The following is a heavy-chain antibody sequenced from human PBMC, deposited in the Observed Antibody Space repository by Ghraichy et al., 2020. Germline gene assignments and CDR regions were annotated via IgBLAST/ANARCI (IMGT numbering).Heavy chain of an antibody. CDR3: ARLSGTYSSGWIFDY. D-gene: IGHD6-19*01. J-gene: IGHJ4*02. CDR1: GGSISSSSSY. Sequence: SETLSLTCTVSGGSISSSSSYWGWIRQPPGKGLEWIGSVYYSGSTYYNPSLKSRVTISVDTSKNQVSLKLNSVTAADTAVYYCARLSGTYSSGWIFDYGGQGTLVTVSP. CDR2: VYYSGST. V-gene: IGHV4-39*01.